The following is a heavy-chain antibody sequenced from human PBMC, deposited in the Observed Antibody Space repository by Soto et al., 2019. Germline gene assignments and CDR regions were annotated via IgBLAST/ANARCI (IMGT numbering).Heavy chain of an antibody. Sequence: PGGSLRLSCAASGFTFSSYAMSWVRQAPGKGLEWVSAISGSGVSTYYADSVKGRFTISRDNSKNTLYLQMNSLRAEDTAVYYCASLRGYSYGGLYYFDYWGQGTLVTVSS. CDR1: GFTFSSYA. J-gene: IGHJ4*02. D-gene: IGHD5-18*01. V-gene: IGHV3-23*01. CDR3: ASLRGYSYGGLYYFDY. CDR2: ISGSGVST.